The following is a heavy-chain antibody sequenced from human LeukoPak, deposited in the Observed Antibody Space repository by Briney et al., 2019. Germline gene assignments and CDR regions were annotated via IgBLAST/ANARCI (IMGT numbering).Heavy chain of an antibody. J-gene: IGHJ5*01. CDR3: ARGLDVDS. CDR2: INTNSSDT. CDR1: GYTLTGYY. D-gene: IGHD6-6*01. Sequence: ASVKVSCKAAGYTLTGYYIHWVRQAPGQGLEWMGWINTNSSDTNYAQQFQGRVTMTRDTSINTAYLELSRLRSDDTAVYYCARGLDVDSWGQGTLFIVSS. V-gene: IGHV1-2*02.